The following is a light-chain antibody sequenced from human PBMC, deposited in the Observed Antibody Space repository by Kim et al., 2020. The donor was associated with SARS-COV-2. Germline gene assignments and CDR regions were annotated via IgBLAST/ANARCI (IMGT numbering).Light chain of an antibody. J-gene: IGKJ4*01. CDR3: QQYNEWPLT. CDR2: GAS. Sequence: VAPGETTSFSCGARESVSSALAGYQQKPGQAPRLRIYGASTRATGIPARFSASGSGTEFTLTISALQSEDSAIYYCQQYNEWPLTFGGGTKVDIK. V-gene: IGKV3-15*01. CDR1: ESVSSA.